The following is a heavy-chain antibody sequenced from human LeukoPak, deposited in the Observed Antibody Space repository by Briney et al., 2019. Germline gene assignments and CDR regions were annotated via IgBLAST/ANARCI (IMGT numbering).Heavy chain of an antibody. Sequence: GSLRLSCAASGFTVSSNYMSWVRQPPGKGLEWIGEINHSGSNNYNPSLESRVTISVDKSKNQFSLKLRSVTAADTAVYYCARIRDYDRWGQGTLVTVSS. CDR3: ARIRDYDR. CDR1: GFTVSSNY. CDR2: INHSGSN. V-gene: IGHV4-34*01. D-gene: IGHD3-16*01. J-gene: IGHJ5*02.